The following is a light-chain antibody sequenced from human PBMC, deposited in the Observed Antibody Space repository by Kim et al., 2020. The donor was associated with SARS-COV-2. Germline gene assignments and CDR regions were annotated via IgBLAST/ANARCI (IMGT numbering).Light chain of an antibody. CDR2: RDS. CDR3: QLWDSSTVV. J-gene: IGLJ2*01. CDR1: NIGSKN. V-gene: IGLV3-9*01. Sequence: SYELTQPLSVSVALGQTARITCGGNNIGSKNVHWYQQKPGEAPVLVIYRDSNRPSGIPERFSGSNSGNTATLTISRAQAGDEADYYCQLWDSSTVVFGGGTQLTV.